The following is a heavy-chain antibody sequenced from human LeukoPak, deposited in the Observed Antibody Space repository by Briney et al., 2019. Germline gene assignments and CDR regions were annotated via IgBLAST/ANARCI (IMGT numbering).Heavy chain of an antibody. CDR1: GADISAYY. J-gene: IGHJ4*02. Sequence: SETLSLTCTVSGADISAYYWSWVRQPAGKRLEWIGTMYTSGTTDYNPSLESRLTISVDRSKNQLSLKLTSVTAADTAVYYCAGRDFWGQGTLVTVSS. CDR3: AGRDF. D-gene: IGHD1-26*01. CDR2: MYTSGTT. V-gene: IGHV4-4*07.